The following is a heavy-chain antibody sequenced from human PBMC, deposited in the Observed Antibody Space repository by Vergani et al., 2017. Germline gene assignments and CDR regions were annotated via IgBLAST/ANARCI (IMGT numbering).Heavy chain of an antibody. CDR3: ATAGAAYCRGASCYDFFEY. J-gene: IGHJ4*02. D-gene: IGHD2-15*01. V-gene: IGHV3-30*02. CDR1: GFTFTNYG. Sequence: AQLVESGGDLVQPGRSLRLSCAASGFTFTNYGMHWVRQAPGKGLEWVAFTRYDGIVEYYGDSVRGRFTISRDNSKNTLYLQMNRLRPEDTAVYYCATAGAAYCRGASCYDFFEYWGQGTLVTVAS. CDR2: TRYDGIVE.